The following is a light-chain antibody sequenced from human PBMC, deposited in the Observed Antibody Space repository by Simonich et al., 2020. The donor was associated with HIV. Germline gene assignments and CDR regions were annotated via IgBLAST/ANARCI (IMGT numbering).Light chain of an antibody. CDR2: DAS. Sequence: DIQMTQSPSSLSASVGDRVTITCQASQDISNYLNWYQQKPGKAPKLLIYDASNLETGVPSRFSGSGSGTEFTLTIRSLQPDDFATYYCQQYNSYSYTFGQGTKLEIK. J-gene: IGKJ2*01. V-gene: IGKV1-33*01. CDR1: QDISNY. CDR3: QQYNSYSYT.